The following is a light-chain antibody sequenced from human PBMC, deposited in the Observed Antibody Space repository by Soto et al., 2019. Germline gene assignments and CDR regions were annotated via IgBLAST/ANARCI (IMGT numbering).Light chain of an antibody. J-gene: IGLJ2*01. V-gene: IGLV2-14*01. CDR2: DVT. Sequence: QSVLTQPASVSGSPGQSITISCTGSSSDIGAYNYVSWYQQHPGKAPKLVIYDVTNRPSGVSYRFSGSKSGNTASLTISGLQAEDEADYYCNSYTSSSTVVFGGGTKVTVL. CDR1: SSDIGAYNY. CDR3: NSYTSSSTVV.